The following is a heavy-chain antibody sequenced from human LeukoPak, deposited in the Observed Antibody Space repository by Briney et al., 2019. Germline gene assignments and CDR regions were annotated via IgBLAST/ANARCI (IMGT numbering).Heavy chain of an antibody. V-gene: IGHV3-7*01. CDR3: TREYSSSSGRAFDF. J-gene: IGHJ3*01. Sequence: GGSLRLSCAASGFTFSTYWMTWVRQAPGKGLEWVANIKQDGSEKNYVDSVKGRFTISRDNAKNSLYLQMNSLRAEDTAVYYRTREYSSSSGRAFDFWGQGTMVTVSS. D-gene: IGHD6-6*01. CDR2: IKQDGSEK. CDR1: GFTFSTYW.